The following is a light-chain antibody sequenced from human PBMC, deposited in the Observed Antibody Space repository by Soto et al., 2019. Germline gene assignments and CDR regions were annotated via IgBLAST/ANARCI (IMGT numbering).Light chain of an antibody. Sequence: QSALTQPASVSGSPGQSITISCTGTSSTVGGFNVVSWYQQHPGKAPKVIIYIDNQRPSGVPDRFTGSKSGTSASLAIDGLQSDDEADYYCAAWDDSLNGPVFGGGTKLTVL. J-gene: IGLJ2*01. CDR2: IDN. CDR1: SSTVGGFNV. V-gene: IGLV2-14*02. CDR3: AAWDDSLNGPV.